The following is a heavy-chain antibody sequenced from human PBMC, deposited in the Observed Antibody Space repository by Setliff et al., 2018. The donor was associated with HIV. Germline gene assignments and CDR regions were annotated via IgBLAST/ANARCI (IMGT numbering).Heavy chain of an antibody. V-gene: IGHV4-61*01. Sequence: SETLSLTCTVSGGSFTSRSYYWSWIRQPPGKGLEWIGYIYYSGSPNYNPSLKSRVTISVDTSKNQFSLKLSSVTAADTAVYYCARHMGRAYYDYAGGSYRRGDAFDIWGLGTMVTVSS. CDR2: IYYSGSP. J-gene: IGHJ3*02. D-gene: IGHD3-16*02. CDR3: ARHMGRAYYDYAGGSYRRGDAFDI. CDR1: GGSFTSRSYY.